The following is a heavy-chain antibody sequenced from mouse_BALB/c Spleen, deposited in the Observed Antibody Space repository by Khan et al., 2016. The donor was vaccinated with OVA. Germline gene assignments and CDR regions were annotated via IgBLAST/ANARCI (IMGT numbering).Heavy chain of an antibody. CDR2: ISYSGNT. CDR3: ARVYGGDFDY. V-gene: IGHV3-2*02. J-gene: IGHJ2*02. D-gene: IGHD1-1*02. Sequence: EVQLQESGPGLVKPSQSLSLTCTVTGYSITSDYAWNWIRQFPGNKLEWMGFISYSGNTKYNPSLKSRSSITLDTSKNQFFLQLNSVTTEDTATYYCARVYGGDFDYWGQGTSLTVSS. CDR1: GYSITSDYA.